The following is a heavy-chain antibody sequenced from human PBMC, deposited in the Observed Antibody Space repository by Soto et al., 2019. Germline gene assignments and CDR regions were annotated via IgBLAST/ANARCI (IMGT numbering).Heavy chain of an antibody. CDR1: GGSFSGYY. J-gene: IGHJ4*02. CDR2: INHSGST. CDR3: ARGPSKFRIAAAGALDY. D-gene: IGHD6-13*01. Sequence: KPSETLSLTCAVYGGSFSGYYWSWIRQPPGKGLEWIGEINHSGSTNYNPSLKSRVTISVDTSKNQFSLKLSSVTAADTAVYYCARGPSKFRIAAAGALDYWGQGTLVTVSS. V-gene: IGHV4-34*01.